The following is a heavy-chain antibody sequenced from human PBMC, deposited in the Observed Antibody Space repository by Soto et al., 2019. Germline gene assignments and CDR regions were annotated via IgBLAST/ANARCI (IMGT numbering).Heavy chain of an antibody. CDR2: IIPILGIA. D-gene: IGHD3-22*01. Sequence: GASVKVSCKASGGTFSSYTISWVRQAPGQGLEWMGRIIPILGIANYAQKFQGRVTITADKSTSTAYMELSSLRSEDTAVYYCAREGSKTPRNYYDSSGYYYHTPWGQGTLVTVSS. CDR1: GGTFSSYT. V-gene: IGHV1-69*04. J-gene: IGHJ5*02. CDR3: AREGSKTPRNYYDSSGYYYHTP.